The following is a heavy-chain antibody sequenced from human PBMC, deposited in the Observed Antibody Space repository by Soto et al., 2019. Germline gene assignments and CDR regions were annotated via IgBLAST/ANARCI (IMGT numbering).Heavy chain of an antibody. CDR3: ARDDVGSAWPY. V-gene: IGHV1-3*01. D-gene: IGHD6-19*01. CDR1: GYNFIANA. Sequence: QVKLVQSGADVKKPGASVKVSCKTSGYNFIANAVHWVRQAPGQGLEWMGWINCDNVNTKYSRKMQGRLTISRDKSASTVYMELSGLTTEDTAVYFCARDDVGSAWPYWGQGTLVSVSS. CDR2: INCDNVNT. J-gene: IGHJ4*02.